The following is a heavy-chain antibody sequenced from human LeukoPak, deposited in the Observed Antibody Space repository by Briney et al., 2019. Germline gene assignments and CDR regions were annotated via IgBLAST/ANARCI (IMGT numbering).Heavy chain of an antibody. CDR3: ARVRDGYNDAYDI. J-gene: IGHJ3*02. Sequence: SVKVSCKASGGTFSSYAISWVRQAPGQGLEWMGGIIPIFGTANYAQKFQGRVTITADKSTSTAYMELSSLRSEDTAVYYCARVRDGYNDAYDIWGQGTMVTVSS. D-gene: IGHD5-24*01. CDR2: IIPIFGTA. V-gene: IGHV1-69*06. CDR1: GGTFSSYA.